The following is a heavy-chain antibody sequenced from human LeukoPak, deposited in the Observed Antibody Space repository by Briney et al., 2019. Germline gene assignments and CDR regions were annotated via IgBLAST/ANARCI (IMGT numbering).Heavy chain of an antibody. CDR1: GFTFSSYA. CDR3: AAVRYFDWPKFDY. J-gene: IGHJ4*02. CDR2: IRGSGGST. V-gene: IGHV3-23*01. D-gene: IGHD3-9*01. Sequence: GGSLRLSCAASGFTFSSYAMSWVRQAPGKGLEWVSAIRGSGGSTYYADSVKGRFTISRDNSKNTLYLQMNSLRAEDTAVYYCAAVRYFDWPKFDYWGQGTLVTVSS.